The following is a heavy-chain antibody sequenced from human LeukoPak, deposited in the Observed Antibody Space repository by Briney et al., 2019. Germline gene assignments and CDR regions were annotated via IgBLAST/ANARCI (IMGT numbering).Heavy chain of an antibody. J-gene: IGHJ4*02. D-gene: IGHD3-9*01. Sequence: SSETLSLTCAVYGGSFSGYYWSWIRQPPGKGLEWIGEINHSGSTNYNPSLKSRVTISVDTSKNQFSLKLSSVTAADTAVYYCARGLRYFDWSLYYFDYWGQGTLVTVSS. V-gene: IGHV4-34*01. CDR1: GGSFSGYY. CDR3: ARGLRYFDWSLYYFDY. CDR2: INHSGST.